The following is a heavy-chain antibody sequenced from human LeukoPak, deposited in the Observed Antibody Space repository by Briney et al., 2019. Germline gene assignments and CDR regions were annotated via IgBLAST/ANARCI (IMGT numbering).Heavy chain of an antibody. CDR2: INEDGSEK. Sequence: PGGSLRHSCARSGCTISNYSMSWVRQAPGKGLEWVANINEDGSEKDYVDSVKGRFTISKDSAKNSLYLQMNSLRAEDTAIYYCAKDIRGATVIVNWYDPWGQAPLVTVSS. CDR3: AKDIRGATVIVNWYDP. CDR1: GCTISNYS. V-gene: IGHV3-7*05. J-gene: IGHJ5*02. D-gene: IGHD4-11*01.